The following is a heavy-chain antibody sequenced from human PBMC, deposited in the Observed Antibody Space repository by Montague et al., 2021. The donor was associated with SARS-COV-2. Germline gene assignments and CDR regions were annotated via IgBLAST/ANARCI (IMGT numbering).Heavy chain of an antibody. J-gene: IGHJ4*02. CDR1: GGSLSAYY. D-gene: IGHD2-15*01. Sequence: SETLSLTCAVDGGSLSAYYWSWIRQSPGKGLEWIGEINHNGNTNYNPSLKSRVTISLDTSKNQFSLKLRSVTAADTAVYYCARGTSTNKVVDYWGQGTVVIVSS. CDR2: INHNGNT. V-gene: IGHV4-34*01. CDR3: ARGTSTNKVVDY.